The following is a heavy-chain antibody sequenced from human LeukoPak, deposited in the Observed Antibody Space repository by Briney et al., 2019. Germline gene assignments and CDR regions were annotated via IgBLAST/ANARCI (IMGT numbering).Heavy chain of an antibody. CDR3: ARYYGSGSYYRLHAFDI. CDR1: GGSISSYY. J-gene: IGHJ3*02. D-gene: IGHD3-10*01. Sequence: SETLSLTCTVSGGSISSYYWSWIRQPPGKGLEWIGYIYYGGSTNYNPSLKSRVTISVDTSKNQFSLKLSSVTAADTAVYYCARYYGSGSYYRLHAFDIWGQGTMVTVSS. CDR2: IYYGGST. V-gene: IGHV4-59*08.